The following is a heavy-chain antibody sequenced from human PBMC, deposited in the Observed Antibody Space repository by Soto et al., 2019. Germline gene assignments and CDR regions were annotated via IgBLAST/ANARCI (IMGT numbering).Heavy chain of an antibody. CDR3: ARTYCSGGSCYTSAFDI. CDR1: GGTFSSYA. D-gene: IGHD2-15*01. J-gene: IGHJ3*02. V-gene: IGHV1-69*13. CDR2: IIPIFGTA. Sequence: ASVKVSCKASGGTFSSYAISWVRQAPGQGLEWMGGIIPIFGTANYAQKFQGRVTITADESTSTAYMELSSLRSEDTAVYYCARTYCSGGSCYTSAFDIWGQGTMVTVSS.